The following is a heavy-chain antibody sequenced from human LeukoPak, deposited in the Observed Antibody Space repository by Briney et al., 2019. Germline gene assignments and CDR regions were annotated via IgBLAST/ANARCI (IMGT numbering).Heavy chain of an antibody. J-gene: IGHJ4*02. CDR1: GYTFTGYY. CDR3: ARDDSWGDYSKRFDY. V-gene: IGHV1-2*02. Sequence: GASVKVSCKASGYTFTGYYMHWMRQAPGQGLEWMGWINPNSGGTNYAQKFQGRVTMTRDTSISTAYMELSRLRSDDTAVYYCARDDSWGDYSKRFDYWGQGTLVTVSS. CDR2: INPNSGGT. D-gene: IGHD4-11*01.